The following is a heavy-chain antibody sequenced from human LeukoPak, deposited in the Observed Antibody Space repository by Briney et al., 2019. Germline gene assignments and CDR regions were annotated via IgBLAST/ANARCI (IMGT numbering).Heavy chain of an antibody. CDR1: GFTFSSYS. CDR2: ISSSSNYI. CDR3: ARDARRFGEPRLFDP. D-gene: IGHD3-10*01. Sequence: GGSLRLSCAASGFTFSSYSMNWVRQAPGKGLEWVSSISSSSNYIYYADSVKGRFTISRDNAKNSLYLQMNSLRAEDTAVYYCARDARRFGEPRLFDPWGQGTLVTVSS. V-gene: IGHV3-21*01. J-gene: IGHJ5*02.